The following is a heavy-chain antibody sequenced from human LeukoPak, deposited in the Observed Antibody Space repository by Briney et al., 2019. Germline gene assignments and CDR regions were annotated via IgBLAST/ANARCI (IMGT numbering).Heavy chain of an antibody. J-gene: IGHJ4*02. CDR1: GFSFSNAW. Sequence: SGGSLRLSCVLSGFSFSNAWMSWVRQAPGKGLEWVGRIKSKRDGGTTDYAALVRGRFTVSRDDPKNTLYLQMSSLTTEDTGVYYCTPDGYSKYKGYFDYWGQGILVTVSS. V-gene: IGHV3-15*05. D-gene: IGHD4-11*01. CDR2: IKSKRDGGTT. CDR3: TPDGYSKYKGYFDY.